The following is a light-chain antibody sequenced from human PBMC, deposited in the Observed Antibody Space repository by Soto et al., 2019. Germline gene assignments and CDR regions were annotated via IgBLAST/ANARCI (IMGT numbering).Light chain of an antibody. Sequence: QSALTQPPSASGSPGQSVTISCTGTSSDVGTYNYVSWYQQHSGKAPKLMIYEVTKRPSGVPDRFSGSKSGNTASLTVSGLEAEDEADYYCSSYAGSNSVVFGGGTKLTV. J-gene: IGLJ2*01. CDR3: SSYAGSNSVV. V-gene: IGLV2-8*01. CDR1: SSDVGTYNY. CDR2: EVT.